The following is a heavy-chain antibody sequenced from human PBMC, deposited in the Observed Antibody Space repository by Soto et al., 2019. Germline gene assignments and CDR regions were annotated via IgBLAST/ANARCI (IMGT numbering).Heavy chain of an antibody. J-gene: IGHJ4*02. Sequence: PGGSLRLSCAASGFTFDDYGMSWVRQAPGKGLEWVSGINWNGGSTGYADSVKGRLTISRDNAKNPLYLQMNSLRADDTALYYCARDSPQWLALDYWGQGTLVTVSS. V-gene: IGHV3-20*04. D-gene: IGHD6-19*01. CDR3: ARDSPQWLALDY. CDR2: INWNGGST. CDR1: GFTFDDYG.